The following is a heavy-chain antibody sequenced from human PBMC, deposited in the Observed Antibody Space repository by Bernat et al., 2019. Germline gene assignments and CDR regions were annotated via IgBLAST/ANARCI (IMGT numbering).Heavy chain of an antibody. D-gene: IGHD3-22*01. CDR3: ARGLSEDYYDSSGYYSN. Sequence: QVQLVQSGAEVKKPGASVKVSCKASGYTFTSYAMHWVRQAPGQRLEWMGWINAGNGNTNYAQKLQGRVTMTTDTSTSTAYMELRSLRSDDTAVYYCARGLSEDYYDSSGYYSNWGQGTLVTVSS. CDR1: GYTFTSYA. CDR2: INAGNGNT. V-gene: IGHV1-3*01. J-gene: IGHJ4*02.